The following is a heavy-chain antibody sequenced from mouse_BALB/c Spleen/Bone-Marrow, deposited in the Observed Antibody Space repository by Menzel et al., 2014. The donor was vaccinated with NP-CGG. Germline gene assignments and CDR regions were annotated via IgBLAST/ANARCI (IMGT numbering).Heavy chain of an antibody. Sequence: VKVVESGPGLVAPSQSLSITCTVSGFSLSRYSVHWVRQPPGKGLEWLGMIWGGGSTDYNSALKSRLSISKDNSKSQVFLKMNSLQTDDAAMYYCARFITTRAMDYWGQGTSVTVSS. CDR3: ARFITTRAMDY. V-gene: IGHV2-6-4*01. CDR1: GFSLSRYS. J-gene: IGHJ4*01. CDR2: IWGGGST. D-gene: IGHD1-1*01.